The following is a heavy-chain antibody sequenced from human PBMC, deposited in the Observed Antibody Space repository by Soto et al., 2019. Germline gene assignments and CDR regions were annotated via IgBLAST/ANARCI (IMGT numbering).Heavy chain of an antibody. CDR3: AREGGSETLQPSYNWFDA. CDR1: GYTFTDYH. CDR2: INANNGGA. J-gene: IGHJ5*02. V-gene: IGHV1-2*02. Sequence: ASVKVSCKASGYTFTDYHIHWVRQAPGQGLEFMGWINANNGGAGSAQQFQGRVTVTRDTSITTVYMELSNLRSDDTAVYYCAREGGSETLQPSYNWFDAWGQGTLVTVSS. D-gene: IGHD6-25*01.